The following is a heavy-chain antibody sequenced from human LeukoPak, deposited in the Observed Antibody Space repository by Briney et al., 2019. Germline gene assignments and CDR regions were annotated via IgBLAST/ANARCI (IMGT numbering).Heavy chain of an antibody. D-gene: IGHD1-26*01. CDR1: GFTFSSYG. J-gene: IGHJ4*02. Sequence: GRSVRLSCAASGFTFSSYGMHWVRQAPGKGLEWVAVIWYDGSNEYCADSVKGRFTISRDNSKNTLYLQMNSLRAEDTAVYYCARDHEWGRAYFDYWGQGTLVTVSS. CDR2: IWYDGSNE. V-gene: IGHV3-33*01. CDR3: ARDHEWGRAYFDY.